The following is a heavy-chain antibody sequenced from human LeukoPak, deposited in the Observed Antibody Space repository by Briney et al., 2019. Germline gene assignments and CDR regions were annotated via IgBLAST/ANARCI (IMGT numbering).Heavy chain of an antibody. CDR3: ARHPYRSDDTCNFFDS. CDR2: IYPDDSDT. V-gene: IGHV5-51*01. Sequence: GESLKISCKGSGYSFSNYWIAWVRPMPGTGLECIGIIYPDDSDTRYSPSFQGQVTISADKSISTAYLQWTSLKASDTAMYYCARHPYRSDDTCNFFDSWGQGTLVTVSS. CDR1: GYSFSNYW. J-gene: IGHJ4*02. D-gene: IGHD2-15*01.